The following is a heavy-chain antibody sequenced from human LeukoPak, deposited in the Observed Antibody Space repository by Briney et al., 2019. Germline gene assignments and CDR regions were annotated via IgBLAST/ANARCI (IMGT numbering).Heavy chain of an antibody. D-gene: IGHD5-24*01. CDR2: IKEDGSQA. Sequence: QSGGSLRLSCVVSGFTFSSYWMSWVRQAPGKGLEWVANIKEDGSQAYYVDSVKGRFTISRDNAKHSLYLQMNCLRDEDTAVYYCARQRFRGQGTLVTVSS. CDR1: GFTFSSYW. V-gene: IGHV3-7*01. CDR3: ARQRF. J-gene: IGHJ4*02.